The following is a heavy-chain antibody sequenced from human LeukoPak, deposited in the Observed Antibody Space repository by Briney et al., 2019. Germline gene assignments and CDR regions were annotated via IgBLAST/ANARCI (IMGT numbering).Heavy chain of an antibody. CDR2: ISGSGGST. V-gene: IGHV3-23*01. D-gene: IGHD2-15*01. Sequence: GGSLRLSCAASGFTFSSYAMSWVRQAPGKGLEWVSAISGSGGSTYYADSVKGRFTISRDNSKNTLYLQMNSLRAEDTAVYYCAKEVGYCSGGSCYSGYWGQGTLVTVSS. J-gene: IGHJ4*02. CDR3: AKEVGYCSGGSCYSGY. CDR1: GFTFSSYA.